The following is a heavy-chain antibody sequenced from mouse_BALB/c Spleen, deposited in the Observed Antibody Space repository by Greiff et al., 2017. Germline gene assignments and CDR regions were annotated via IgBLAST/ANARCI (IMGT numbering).Heavy chain of an antibody. Sequence: EVKLQESGAELVKPGASVKLSCTASGFNIKDTYMHWVKQRPEQGLEWIGRIDPANGNTKYDPKFQGKATITADTSSNTAYLQLSSLTSEDTAVYYCARGGDFFYAMDYWGQGTSVTVSS. CDR3: ARGGDFFYAMDY. CDR2: IDPANGNT. J-gene: IGHJ4*01. V-gene: IGHV14-3*02. CDR1: GFNIKDTY.